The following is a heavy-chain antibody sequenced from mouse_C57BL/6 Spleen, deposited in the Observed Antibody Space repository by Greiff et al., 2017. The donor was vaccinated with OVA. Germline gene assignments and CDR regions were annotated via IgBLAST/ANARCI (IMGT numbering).Heavy chain of an antibody. V-gene: IGHV6-3*01. CDR2: IRLKSDNYAT. CDR3: TGEGSTMVTTGGYWYFDV. Sequence: EVKLEESGGGLVQPGGSMKLSCVASGFTFSNYWMNWVRQSPEKGLGWVAQIRLKSDNYATHYAESVKGRFTISRDDSKSSVYLQMNNLRAEDTGIYYCTGEGSTMVTTGGYWYFDVWGTGTTVTVSS. D-gene: IGHD2-2*01. CDR1: GFTFSNYW. J-gene: IGHJ1*03.